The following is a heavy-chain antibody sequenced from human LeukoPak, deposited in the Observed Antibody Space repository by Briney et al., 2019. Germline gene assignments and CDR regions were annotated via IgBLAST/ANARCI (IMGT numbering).Heavy chain of an antibody. J-gene: IGHJ4*02. CDR3: ASALLVRNGYNYSPNYFDY. D-gene: IGHD5-24*01. CDR1: GLTVNSNY. CDR2: IYSGGTT. V-gene: IGHV3-53*01. Sequence: GGSLRPSCAASGLTVNSNYMNWVRQAPGKGLQWVSVIYSGGTTYYADSVKGRFTISRDNSKNTLYLQMNSLRAEDTAVYYCASALLVRNGYNYSPNYFDYWGQGTLVTVSS.